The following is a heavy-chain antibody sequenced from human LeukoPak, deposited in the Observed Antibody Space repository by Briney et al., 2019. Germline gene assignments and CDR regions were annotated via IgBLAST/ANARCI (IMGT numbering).Heavy chain of an antibody. CDR2: ISGSGGST. CDR1: RFTVSSNY. J-gene: IGHJ4*02. CDR3: AKDSSMVRGVITDFDY. V-gene: IGHV3-23*01. Sequence: PGGSLRLSCAASRFTVSSNYMSWVRQAPGKGLEWVSAISGSGGSTYYADSVKGRFTISRDNSKNTLYLQMNSLRAEDTAVYYCAKDSSMVRGVITDFDYWGQGTLVTVSS. D-gene: IGHD3-10*01.